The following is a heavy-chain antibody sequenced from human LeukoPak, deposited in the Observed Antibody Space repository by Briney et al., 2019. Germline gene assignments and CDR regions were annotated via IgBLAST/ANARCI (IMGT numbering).Heavy chain of an antibody. D-gene: IGHD6-13*01. J-gene: IGHJ6*02. V-gene: IGHV1-24*01. CDR1: GYTLTELS. CDR3: ARDRRIVAAADPLYYYYGMDV. CDR2: VDPEDGET. Sequence: GASVKVSCKVSGYTLTELSMHWVQQAPGKGLEWMGRVDPEDGETIYAEKFQGRVTMTTDTSTSTAYMELRSLRSDDTAVYYCARDRRIVAAADPLYYYYGMDVWGQGILVTVSS.